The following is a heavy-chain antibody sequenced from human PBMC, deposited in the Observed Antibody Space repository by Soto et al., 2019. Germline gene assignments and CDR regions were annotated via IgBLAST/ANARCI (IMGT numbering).Heavy chain of an antibody. D-gene: IGHD3-22*01. V-gene: IGHV4-30-4*01. Sequence: PSETLSLTCTVSGGSISSGDYYWSWIRQPPGKGLVWIGYIYYSGSTYYNPSLKSRVTISVDTSKNQFSLKLSSVTAADTAGYYCARVERYYDSSGYSYYFDPLGQGTLVTVYS. J-gene: IGHJ4*02. CDR2: IYYSGST. CDR3: ARVERYYDSSGYSYYFDP. CDR1: GGSISSGDYY.